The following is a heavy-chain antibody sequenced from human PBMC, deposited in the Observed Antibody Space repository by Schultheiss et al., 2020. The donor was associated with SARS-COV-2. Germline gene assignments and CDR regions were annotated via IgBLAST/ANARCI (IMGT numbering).Heavy chain of an antibody. V-gene: IGHV3-30*02. CDR1: GFTFSGYG. CDR2: IRYDGSNK. D-gene: IGHD3-16*01. Sequence: GGSLRLSCVASGFTFSGYGMHWVRQAPGKGLEWVAFIRYDGSNKYYADSVKGRFTISRDNSKNTLCLQMNSLRAADTAVYYCAKPRRGSWGQGTLVTVSS. CDR3: AKPRRGS. J-gene: IGHJ4*02.